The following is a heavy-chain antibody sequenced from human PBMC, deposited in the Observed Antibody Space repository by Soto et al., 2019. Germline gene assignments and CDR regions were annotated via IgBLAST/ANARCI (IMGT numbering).Heavy chain of an antibody. CDR3: ARGEYFYDSSGYYYLDY. CDR2: IYPPDSDT. V-gene: IGHV5-51*01. J-gene: IGHJ4*02. CDR1: GYSFTKYW. Sequence: GESLKNSCKGSGYSFTKYWIGWVRQTPGKGLEWMGVIYPPDSDTRYNPSFQGQVTISVDRSISTAYLQWNSLKASDTAIYYCARGEYFYDSSGYYYLDYWGQGALVTVSS. D-gene: IGHD3-22*01.